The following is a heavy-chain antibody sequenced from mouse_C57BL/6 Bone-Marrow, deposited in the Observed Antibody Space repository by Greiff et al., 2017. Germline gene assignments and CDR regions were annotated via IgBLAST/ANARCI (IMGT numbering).Heavy chain of an antibody. CDR2: ISSGSSTI. Sequence: DVKLVESGGGLVKPGGSLKLSCAASGFTFSDYGMHWVRQAPEQGLKWVAYISSGSSTIYYTDTVKGRSTLSRANATNTLSLQMTSLRSEDTAMYYCARGDYGYEGAGFAYWGQGTLVTVSA. D-gene: IGHD2-2*01. J-gene: IGHJ3*01. V-gene: IGHV5-17*01. CDR1: GFTFSDYG. CDR3: ARGDYGYEGAGFAY.